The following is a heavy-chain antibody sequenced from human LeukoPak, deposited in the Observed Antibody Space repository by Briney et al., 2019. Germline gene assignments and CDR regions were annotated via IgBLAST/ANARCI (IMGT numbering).Heavy chain of an antibody. CDR3: ARAPLEYCSSTSCYFGAFDI. CDR1: GGSISSYY. D-gene: IGHD2-2*01. Sequence: PSETLSLTCTVSGGSISSYYWSWIRQPPGKGLEWIGYIYYSGSTNYNPSLKSRVTISVDTSKNQFSLKLSSVTAADTAVYYCARAPLEYCSSTSCYFGAFDIWGQGTMVTVSS. CDR2: IYYSGST. V-gene: IGHV4-59*01. J-gene: IGHJ3*02.